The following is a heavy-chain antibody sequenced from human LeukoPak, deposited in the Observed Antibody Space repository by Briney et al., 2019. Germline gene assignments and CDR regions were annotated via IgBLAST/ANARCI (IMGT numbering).Heavy chain of an antibody. Sequence: TGGSLRHSCAASGFTVSSHYMNWVRQAPGKGLEWVSILYSGGGTYYPDPVKGRFNISRNNAKTSLYLQMNSLRAEDTALYYCAKDISSRGAETEFDPWGQGTLVTVSS. J-gene: IGHJ5*02. V-gene: IGHV3-53*04. CDR3: AKDISSRGAETEFDP. D-gene: IGHD1-1*01. CDR1: GFTVSSHY. CDR2: LYSGGGT.